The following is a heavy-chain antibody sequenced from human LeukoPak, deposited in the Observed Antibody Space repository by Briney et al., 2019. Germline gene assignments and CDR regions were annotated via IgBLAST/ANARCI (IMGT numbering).Heavy chain of an antibody. CDR2: IRGSGGST. Sequence: GASLRLSCAASGFTFSNYAMNWVRQAPGKGLEWVSAIRGSGGSTYYADSVKGRFTISRDNSKNTLYLQMNSLRAEDTAIYYCAKPVGSSGWYGVFDCWGQGTLVTVSS. D-gene: IGHD6-19*01. CDR1: GFTFSNYA. V-gene: IGHV3-23*01. CDR3: AKPVGSSGWYGVFDC. J-gene: IGHJ4*02.